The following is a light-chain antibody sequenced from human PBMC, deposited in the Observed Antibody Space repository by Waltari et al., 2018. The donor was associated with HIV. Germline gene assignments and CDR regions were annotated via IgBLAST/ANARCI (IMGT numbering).Light chain of an antibody. CDR3: CSYGGSYTWV. Sequence: QSALTQPRSGSGSPGPSVTLPCSGTSRYGHGSNYISWYQQHPGKAPKLMIYDVSKRPSGVPARFSASKSGNTASLTISGLQAEDEADYYCCSYGGSYTWVFGGGTKLTVL. V-gene: IGLV2-11*01. CDR1: SRYGHGSNY. CDR2: DVS. J-gene: IGLJ3*02.